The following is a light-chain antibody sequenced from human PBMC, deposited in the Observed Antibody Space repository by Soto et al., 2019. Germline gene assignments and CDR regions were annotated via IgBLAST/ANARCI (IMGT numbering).Light chain of an antibody. V-gene: IGKV3-20*01. CDR1: QSISSSY. CDR3: QQYGSSSYT. J-gene: IGKJ2*01. CDR2: GAS. Sequence: EIVLTQSPGTLSLSPGERATLSCRASQSISSSYLAWYQQTPGQAPRLLIYGASSRATGIPDRFSGSGSGTDFTLTISRLEPEDFAVYYCQQYGSSSYTFGQGNKLEIK.